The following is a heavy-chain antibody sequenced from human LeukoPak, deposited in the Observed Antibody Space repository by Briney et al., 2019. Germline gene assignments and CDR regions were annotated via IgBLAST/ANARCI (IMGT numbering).Heavy chain of an antibody. Sequence: GGSLRLSCTVSGFTFNSYAMSWVRPAPGKGLEWVSSISGNGDDTYHADSVKGRFTISRDNSKKTLYLQMNSLRAEDTAVYYCAKRIYGSGSCDYWGQGSLVTVSS. CDR2: ISGNGDDT. D-gene: IGHD3-10*01. V-gene: IGHV3-23*01. J-gene: IGHJ4*02. CDR3: AKRIYGSGSCDY. CDR1: GFTFNSYA.